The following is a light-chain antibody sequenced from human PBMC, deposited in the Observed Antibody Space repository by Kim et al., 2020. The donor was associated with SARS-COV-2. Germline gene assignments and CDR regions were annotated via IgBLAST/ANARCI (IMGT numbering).Light chain of an antibody. CDR2: VYSDGRH. Sequence: QPVLTQSPSASASLGASVSLTCTLSSGHSTYANAWYQQQPDKSPRYLMKVYSDGRHVKGDGIPDRLSGSSSGPQRYLTISSLQSEDEADYYCQTWGSGTVVFGGGTQLTVL. CDR3: QTWGSGTVV. J-gene: IGLJ2*01. V-gene: IGLV4-69*01. CDR1: SGHSTYA.